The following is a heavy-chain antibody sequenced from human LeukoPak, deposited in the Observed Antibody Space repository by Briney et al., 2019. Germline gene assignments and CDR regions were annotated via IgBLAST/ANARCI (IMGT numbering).Heavy chain of an antibody. Sequence: PGGSLRLSCAASGFTFSSYWMSWVRQAPGKGLEWVANIKQDGSEKYYVDSVKGRFTISRDNAKNSLYLQMNSLRAEDTAVYYCARRDMQQPTSYYYYGMGVWGQGTTVTVSS. V-gene: IGHV3-7*01. CDR2: IKQDGSEK. J-gene: IGHJ6*02. CDR1: GFTFSSYW. CDR3: ARRDMQQPTSYYYYGMGV. D-gene: IGHD6-13*01.